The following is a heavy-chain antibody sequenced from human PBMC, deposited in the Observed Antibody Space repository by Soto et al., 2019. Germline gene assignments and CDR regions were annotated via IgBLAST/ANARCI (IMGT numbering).Heavy chain of an antibody. J-gene: IGHJ4*02. CDR1: GYTFTSYD. D-gene: IGHD2-15*01. CDR3: ARQPRVVAALVE. V-gene: IGHV1-8*01. CDR2: MNPNSGNT. Sequence: ASVTVSCKASGYTFTSYDSKWVRQATGQGLEWMGWMNPNSGNTGYAQKFQGRVTMTRNTSISTAYMELSSLRSEDTAVYYCARQPRVVAALVEWGQGTLVTVSS.